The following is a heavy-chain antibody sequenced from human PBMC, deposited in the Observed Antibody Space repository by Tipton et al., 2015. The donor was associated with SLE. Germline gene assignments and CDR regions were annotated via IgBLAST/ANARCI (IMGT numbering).Heavy chain of an antibody. CDR2: IKGDGSET. CDR1: GFIFNNYW. Sequence: SLRLSCAASGFIFNNYWMSWVRQAPGKGLEWVATIKGDGSETYYVDSVKGRFTISRDNANNSLVLQMNSLRAEDTAIYYCARGGSYPGCWGQGTLVTVSS. J-gene: IGHJ4*02. V-gene: IGHV3-7*01. CDR3: ARGGSYPGC. D-gene: IGHD1-26*01.